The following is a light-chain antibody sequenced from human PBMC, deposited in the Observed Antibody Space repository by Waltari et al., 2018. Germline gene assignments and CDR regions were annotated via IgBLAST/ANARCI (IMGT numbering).Light chain of an antibody. CDR1: SSDIGAYKY. J-gene: IGLJ2*01. CDR2: EVD. CDR3: SSYAGSNKLI. Sequence: QSALTQPPSASGSPGQTVIISCTGTSSDIGAYKYVSWYQQIPGRAPALTIYEVDRRPPGVPDRFSGSKSGNTASLTVSGLQTEDEGDYYCSSYAGSNKLIFGGVTKLTVL. V-gene: IGLV2-8*01.